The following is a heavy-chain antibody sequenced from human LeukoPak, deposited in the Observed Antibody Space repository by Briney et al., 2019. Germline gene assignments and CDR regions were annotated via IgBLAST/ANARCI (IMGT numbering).Heavy chain of an antibody. J-gene: IGHJ4*02. CDR1: GFTFSSYG. D-gene: IGHD1-26*01. CDR2: IWYDGRSK. CDR3: ARETFSGIYYLDY. Sequence: GGSLRLSCAASGFTFSSYGMRWVRQAPGKGLEWVAGIWYDGRSKYYADSVKGRFTISRDTSKNTLYLQMNSLRAGDTAVYYCARETFSGIYYLDYWGQGTLVTVSS. V-gene: IGHV3-33*01.